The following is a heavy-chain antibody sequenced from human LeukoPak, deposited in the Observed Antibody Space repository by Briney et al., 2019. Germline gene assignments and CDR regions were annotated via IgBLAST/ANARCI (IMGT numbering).Heavy chain of an antibody. CDR3: ASQPYYYDSSGYPH. CDR1: GGSINSHY. Sequence: SETLSLTCTVFGGSINSHYWGWIRQPPGKGLEWIGGIYYSGNTYHNPSLKSRVTISVDTSKNQFSLKLSSVTAADTAVYHCASQPYYYDSSGYPHWGQGTLVTVSA. V-gene: IGHV4-39*01. J-gene: IGHJ1*01. D-gene: IGHD3-22*01. CDR2: IYYSGNT.